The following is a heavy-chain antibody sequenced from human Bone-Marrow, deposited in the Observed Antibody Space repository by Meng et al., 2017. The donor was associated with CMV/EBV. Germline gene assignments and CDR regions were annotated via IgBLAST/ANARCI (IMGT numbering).Heavy chain of an antibody. CDR1: GFTFSSYG. J-gene: IGHJ6*02. CDR2: IRYDGSNK. CDR3: AKEGYYGLGYGMDV. Sequence: GGSLRLSCAASGFTFSSYGMNWVRQAPGKGLEWVAFIRYDGSNKYYADSVKGRFTISRDNSKNTLYLQMNSLRAEDTAVYYCAKEGYYGLGYGMDVWGQGTTVTVSS. D-gene: IGHD3-10*01. V-gene: IGHV3-30*02.